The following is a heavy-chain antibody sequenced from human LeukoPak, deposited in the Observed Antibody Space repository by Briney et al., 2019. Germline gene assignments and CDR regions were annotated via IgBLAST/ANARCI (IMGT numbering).Heavy chain of an antibody. J-gene: IGHJ4*02. Sequence: GESLKISCKGSGYSFTSYWIGWVRQMPGKGLEWMGIIYPGDSDTRYSPSFQGQVTISADKSISTAYLQWSSLKASDTAMYYCARRRVSSGYHSGVLSPWGQGTLVTVSS. CDR3: ARRRVSSGYHSGVLSP. D-gene: IGHD3-22*01. CDR1: GYSFTSYW. V-gene: IGHV5-51*01. CDR2: IYPGDSDT.